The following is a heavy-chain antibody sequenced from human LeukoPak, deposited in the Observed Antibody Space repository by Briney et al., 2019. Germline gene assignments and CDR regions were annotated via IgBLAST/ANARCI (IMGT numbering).Heavy chain of an antibody. CDR2: INPSRGST. D-gene: IGHD1-26*01. Sequence: ASVEVSCKASGYSFTSHYIHWVRQAPGQGLEWMGIINPSRGSTSYAQKFQGRVTVTRDTSTSTVYMDLSSLGSEDTAVYYCARGGGRYSNSWGQGALVTVSS. J-gene: IGHJ4*02. CDR3: ARGGGRYSNS. V-gene: IGHV1-46*01. CDR1: GYSFTSHY.